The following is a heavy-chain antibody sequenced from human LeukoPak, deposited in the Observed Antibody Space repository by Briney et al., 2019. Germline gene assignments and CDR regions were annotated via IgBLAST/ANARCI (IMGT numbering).Heavy chain of an antibody. CDR1: GASISSGNYY. J-gene: IGHJ4*02. Sequence: SQTLSLTCTVSGASISSGNYYWSWIRQPAGAGLEWIGRICASGTTNYNPSLKSRLTISIDASKNHFSLELNSVTAADTAVYYCARGTTPRYWGQGTLVTVSS. D-gene: IGHD4-17*01. CDR3: ARGTTPRY. V-gene: IGHV4-61*02. CDR2: ICASGTT.